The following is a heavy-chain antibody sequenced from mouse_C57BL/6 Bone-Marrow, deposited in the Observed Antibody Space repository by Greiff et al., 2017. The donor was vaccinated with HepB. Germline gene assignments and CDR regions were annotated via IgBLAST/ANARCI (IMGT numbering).Heavy chain of an antibody. J-gene: IGHJ3*01. CDR1: GYTFTSYW. V-gene: IGHV1-61*01. D-gene: IGHD1-1*01. CDR3: ARGGSILFAY. CDR2: IYPSDSET. Sequence: QVQLKQPGAELVRPGSSVKLSCKASGYTFTSYWMAWVKQRPGQGLEWIGNIYPSDSETHYNQKFKDKATLTVDKSSSTAYMQLSSLTSEDSAVYYCARGGSILFAYWGQGTLVTVSA.